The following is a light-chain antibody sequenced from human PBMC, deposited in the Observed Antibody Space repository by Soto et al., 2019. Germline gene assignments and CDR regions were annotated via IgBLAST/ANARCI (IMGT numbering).Light chain of an antibody. CDR2: DAS. J-gene: IGKJ1*01. CDR3: QQFDNYPSWT. Sequence: AIQLTQSPSSLSASVGDRVTITCRASQGISSALAWYQQKPGIAPKLLIYDASSLKSGVPSRFSGSGSGTYFTLTISSLQPEDFATYYCQQFDNYPSWTFGQGTKVDIK. CDR1: QGISSA. V-gene: IGKV1D-13*01.